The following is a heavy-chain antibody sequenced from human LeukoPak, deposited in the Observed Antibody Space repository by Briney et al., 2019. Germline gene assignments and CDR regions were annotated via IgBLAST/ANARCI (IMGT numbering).Heavy chain of an antibody. V-gene: IGHV4-61*03. J-gene: IGHJ3*01. D-gene: IGHD5-24*01. CDR1: GGSVNTNAYX. Sequence: PSETLSLTCTVSGGSVNTNAYXXXXXXXXXXXGXXXXGXIXXXGTTEYNPSLHSXXXMSLDTSKNHFSLKLSSATASDTAVYYCARYREAYDHLPHALDLWGQGTMVTGSS. CDR2: IXXXGTT. CDR3: ARYREAYDHLPHALDL.